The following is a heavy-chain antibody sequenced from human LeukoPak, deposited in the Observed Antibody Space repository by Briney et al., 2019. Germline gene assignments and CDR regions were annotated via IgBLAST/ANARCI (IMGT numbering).Heavy chain of an antibody. D-gene: IGHD3-22*01. J-gene: IGHJ5*02. CDR3: ARQDSSGYPSVDP. V-gene: IGHV5-51*01. Sequence: GESLKISCKGCGYSSTSYLIGWVRQMPGKGLEWMGIIYPGDSDTRYSPSFQGQVTISADKSISTAYLQWSSLKASDTAMYYCARQDSSGYPSVDPWGQGTLVTVSS. CDR2: IYPGDSDT. CDR1: GYSSTSYL.